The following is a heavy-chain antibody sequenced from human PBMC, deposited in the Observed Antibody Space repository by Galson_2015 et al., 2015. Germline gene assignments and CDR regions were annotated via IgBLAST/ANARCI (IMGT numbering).Heavy chain of an antibody. D-gene: IGHD3-10*01. CDR2: ISSVSSSI. Sequence: SLRLSCAASGFTFSNYGMHWVRQAPGKGLEWVSYISSVSSSINYADSVKGRFTIYRDNAQNSLYLQMNNLRDEDTAVYYCARGLGSTNKRDHRFDSWGQGTLVTVSS. V-gene: IGHV3-48*02. J-gene: IGHJ5*01. CDR3: ARGLGSTNKRDHRFDS. CDR1: GFTFSNYG.